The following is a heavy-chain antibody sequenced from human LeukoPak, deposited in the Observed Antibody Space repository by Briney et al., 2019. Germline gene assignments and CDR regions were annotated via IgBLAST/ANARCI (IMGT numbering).Heavy chain of an antibody. CDR2: IYSGGST. D-gene: IGHD6-6*01. J-gene: IGHJ3*02. Sequence: GGSLRLSCAASGFTVSSNYMSWVRQAPGKGLEWVSVIYSGGSTYYADSVKGRFTISRDNSKNTLYLQMNSLRAEDTAVYYCARADETSSSSAFDIWGQGTMVTVSS. CDR1: GFTVSSNY. V-gene: IGHV3-53*05. CDR3: ARADETSSSSAFDI.